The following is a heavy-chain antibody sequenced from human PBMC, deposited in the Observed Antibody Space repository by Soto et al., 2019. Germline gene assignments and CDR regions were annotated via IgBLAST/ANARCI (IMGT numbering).Heavy chain of an antibody. CDR1: GFTFSIYA. Sequence: GQLLESGGALVHPGGSLRLSCAASGFTFSIYAMSWFRQAPGKGLEWVAVIWYDGSNKYYADSVKGRFTISRDNSKNTLYLQMNSLRAEDTAVYYCASSGDYATSYYYYGMDVWGQGTTVTVSS. CDR2: IWYDGSNK. V-gene: IGHV3-33*08. CDR3: ASSGDYATSYYYYGMDV. D-gene: IGHD4-17*01. J-gene: IGHJ6*02.